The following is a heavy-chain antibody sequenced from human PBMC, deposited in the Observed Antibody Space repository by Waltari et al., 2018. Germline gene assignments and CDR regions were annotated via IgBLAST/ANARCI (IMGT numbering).Heavy chain of an antibody. D-gene: IGHD6-13*01. Sequence: EVQLLESGGGLVQSGGSLRLSCAASGFTFSSYAMSWVRQAPGKGLEWVSAISGSGGSTYYADSVKGRFTISRDNSKNTLYLQMNSLRAEDTAVYYCAIHPYSSSWYDEGYWGQGTLVTVSS. V-gene: IGHV3-23*01. CDR1: GFTFSSYA. CDR2: ISGSGGST. J-gene: IGHJ4*02. CDR3: AIHPYSSSWYDEGY.